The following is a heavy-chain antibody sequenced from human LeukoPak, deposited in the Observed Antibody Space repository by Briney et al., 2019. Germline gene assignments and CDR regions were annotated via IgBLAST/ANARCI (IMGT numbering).Heavy chain of an antibody. Sequence: GGSLRLSCAASGFTFSSYSMSWVRQAPGKGLEWVSYISSSSSTIYYADSVKGRFTISRDNAKNSLYLQMNSLRAEDTAVYYCARDLDAVTTPNWFDPWGQGTLVTVSS. D-gene: IGHD4-17*01. CDR1: GFTFSSYS. V-gene: IGHV3-48*01. J-gene: IGHJ5*02. CDR3: ARDLDAVTTPNWFDP. CDR2: ISSSSSTI.